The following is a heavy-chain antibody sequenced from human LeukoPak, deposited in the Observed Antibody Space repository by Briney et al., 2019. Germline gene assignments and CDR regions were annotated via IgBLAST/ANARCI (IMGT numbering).Heavy chain of an antibody. J-gene: IGHJ4*02. CDR2: ISSSSSYI. CDR1: GFTFSSYS. Sequence: PGGSLRPSCAASGFTFSSYSMSWVRLAPGKGLEWVSSISSSSSYIYYADSVKGRFTISRDNAKNSLYLQMNSLRAEDTAVYYCAREVRGFDYWGQGTLVTVSS. D-gene: IGHD3-10*01. CDR3: AREVRGFDY. V-gene: IGHV3-21*01.